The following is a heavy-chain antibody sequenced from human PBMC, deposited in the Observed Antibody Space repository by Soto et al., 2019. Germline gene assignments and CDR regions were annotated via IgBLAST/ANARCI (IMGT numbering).Heavy chain of an antibody. CDR1: GDSVSSNSAA. Sequence: SQTLSLTCAISGDSVSSNSAAWNWIRQSPSRGLEWLGRTYYRSKWYNDYAVSVKSRITINPDTSKNQFSLQLNSVTPEDTAVYYCAGDRGSSWYMGYYGMDVWGQGTTVTVSS. J-gene: IGHJ6*02. V-gene: IGHV6-1*01. CDR2: TYYRSKWYN. D-gene: IGHD6-13*01. CDR3: AGDRGSSWYMGYYGMDV.